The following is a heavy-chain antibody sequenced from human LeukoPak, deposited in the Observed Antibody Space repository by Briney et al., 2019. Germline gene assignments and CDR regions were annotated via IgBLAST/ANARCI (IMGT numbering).Heavy chain of an antibody. D-gene: IGHD3-22*01. J-gene: IGHJ4*02. Sequence: GGSLRLSCAASGFTFSSQWMHWVRQAPGKGLVWVSGITWNSGSIAYADSVKGRFTISRDNAKNSLYLQMNSLRAEDTALYYCAKDINYDSSGYYRDWGQGTLVTVSS. V-gene: IGHV3-9*01. CDR3: AKDINYDSSGYYRD. CDR1: GFTFSSQW. CDR2: ITWNSGSI.